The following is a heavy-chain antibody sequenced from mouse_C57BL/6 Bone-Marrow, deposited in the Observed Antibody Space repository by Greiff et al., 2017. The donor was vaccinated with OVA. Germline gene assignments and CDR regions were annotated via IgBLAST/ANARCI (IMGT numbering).Heavy chain of an antibody. CDR3: ARERLPTGVAPYYAMDY. CDR2: IDPSDSYN. D-gene: IGHD1-1*01. CDR1: GYTFTSYW. J-gene: IGHJ4*01. V-gene: IGHV1-50*01. Sequence: VQLQQPGAELVKPGASVKLSCKASGYTFTSYWLQWVKQRPGQGLEWIGEIDPSDSYNNYNQKVKGKATLTVATSSSTAYLQLSSLTSEDSAVYYCARERLPTGVAPYYAMDYWGQGTSVTVSS.